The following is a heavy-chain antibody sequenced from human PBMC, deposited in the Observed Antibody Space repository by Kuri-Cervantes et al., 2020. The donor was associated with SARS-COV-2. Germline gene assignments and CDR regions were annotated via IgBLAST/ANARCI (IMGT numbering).Heavy chain of an antibody. CDR1: GYSISSGYY. J-gene: IGHJ4*02. D-gene: IGHD4-11*01. Sequence: SETLSLTCTVSGYSISSGYYWGWIRQPPGKGLEWIGSIYHSGSTYYNPSLKSRVTISVDTSKNQFSLKLSSVTAADTAVYYCARGWTTVTTPYFDYWGQGTLVTVSS. CDR2: IYHSGST. CDR3: ARGWTTVTTPYFDY. V-gene: IGHV4-38-2*02.